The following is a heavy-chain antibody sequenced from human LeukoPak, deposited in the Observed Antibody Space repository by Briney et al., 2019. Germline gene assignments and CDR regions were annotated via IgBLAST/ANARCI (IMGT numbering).Heavy chain of an antibody. Sequence: GESLKISCKGFGYSFNSYCIGWVRQMPGKGPEWMGIILPGDSDIRYSPSFQGQVTISADKSISTAYLQWSSLKASDTAMYYRARQKRRGTYRYFDYRGQGTLVTVSS. D-gene: IGHD3-16*01. CDR2: ILPGDSDI. CDR1: GYSFNSYC. V-gene: IGHV5-51*01. J-gene: IGHJ4*02. CDR3: ARQKRRGTYRYFDY.